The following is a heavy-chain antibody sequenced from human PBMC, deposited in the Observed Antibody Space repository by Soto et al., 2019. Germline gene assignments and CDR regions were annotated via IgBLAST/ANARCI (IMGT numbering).Heavy chain of an antibody. Sequence: QVQLKESGPGLVKPADTLSLKCTVSGGSITPYYWSWFRQTPGGGLEWIGYVSYNGNTNYNPFPKSRVFISADTSKNEFSLKLTSLTAADAAIYFCARQQYTVVTAFDVWGQGTMVAVSS. D-gene: IGHD2-15*01. J-gene: IGHJ3*01. CDR3: ARQQYTVVTAFDV. CDR2: VSYNGNT. V-gene: IGHV4-59*07. CDR1: GGSITPYY.